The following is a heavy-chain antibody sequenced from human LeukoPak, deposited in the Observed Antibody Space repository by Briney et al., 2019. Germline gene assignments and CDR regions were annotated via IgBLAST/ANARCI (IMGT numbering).Heavy chain of an antibody. V-gene: IGHV4-38-2*01. CDR2: IYHSGST. D-gene: IGHD2-15*01. J-gene: IGHJ4*02. CDR3: ARGHYCSGGSCLDY. CDR1: GYSISSGYY. Sequence: SGTLSLTCAVSGYSISSGYYWGWIRQPPGKGLEWIGSIYHSGSTYYNPSLKSRVTISVDTSKNQFSLKLSSVTAADTAVYYCARGHYCSGGSCLDYWGQGTLVTVSS.